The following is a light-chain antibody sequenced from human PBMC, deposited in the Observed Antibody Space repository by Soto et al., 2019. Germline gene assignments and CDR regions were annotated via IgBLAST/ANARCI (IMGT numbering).Light chain of an antibody. Sequence: EIVVTRSPATLALSPGQRATLSCRASQSVKTFLVWYQHRPGQAPRIVIYGASSRATGIPDRLSGSGSGTDLNLTISRLEPEDFAAYYCQQYGSSPWTCGQGTKVDIK. CDR2: GAS. J-gene: IGKJ1*01. CDR1: QSVKTF. CDR3: QQYGSSPWT. V-gene: IGKV3-20*01.